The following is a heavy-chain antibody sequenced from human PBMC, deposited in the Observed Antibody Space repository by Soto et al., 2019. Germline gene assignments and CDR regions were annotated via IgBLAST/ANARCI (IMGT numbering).Heavy chain of an antibody. CDR2: IHPSGDT. Sequence: GASVRVSCQALGYKFTTHFIHWVRQAPGQGLEWMGMIHPSGDTGYAQKFRGRVTMTIDTCTTTAYMELRDLTSEDTAVYYCARSQVGRPLDVWGPGTTVTVSS. V-gene: IGHV1-46*01. J-gene: IGHJ6*02. CDR1: GYKFTTHF. CDR3: ARSQVGRPLDV. D-gene: IGHD1-26*01.